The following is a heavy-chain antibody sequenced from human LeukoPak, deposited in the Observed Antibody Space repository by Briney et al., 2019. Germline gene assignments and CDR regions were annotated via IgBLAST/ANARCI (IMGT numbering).Heavy chain of an antibody. CDR3: AREGTLVTTPGAFDI. Sequence: GGSLRLSCATSGFTFSSHDMHWVREVTGKGLEWVSSIGLVGDTSYSGSVKGRFTISRENAKNSLYLQMNSLRDGDTAVYYCAREGTLVTTPGAFDIWGQGTMVTVSS. J-gene: IGHJ3*02. CDR1: GFTFSSHD. D-gene: IGHD4-17*01. CDR2: IGLVGDT. V-gene: IGHV3-13*01.